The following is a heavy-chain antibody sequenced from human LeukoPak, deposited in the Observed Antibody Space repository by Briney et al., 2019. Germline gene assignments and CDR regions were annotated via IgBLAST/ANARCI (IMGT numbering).Heavy chain of an antibody. J-gene: IGHJ4*02. CDR2: ISSNGGST. Sequence: GGSLGLSCSASGFTFSSYAMHWVRQAPGKGLEYVSAISSNGGSTYYADSVKGRFTISRDNSKNTLYLQMSSLRAEDTAVYYCVKGPFGYSSNLDFDYWGQGTLVTVSS. D-gene: IGHD5-18*01. CDR1: GFTFSSYA. CDR3: VKGPFGYSSNLDFDY. V-gene: IGHV3-64D*06.